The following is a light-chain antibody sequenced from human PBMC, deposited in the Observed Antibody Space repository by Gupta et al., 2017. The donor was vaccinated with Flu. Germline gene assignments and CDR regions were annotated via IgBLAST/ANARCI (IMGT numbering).Light chain of an antibody. CDR3: QSSDSSDLWV. CDR1: RGSIASNY. Sequence: NFMLTQPHSVSESPGKTVTMSCTRNRGSIASNYVQWYQQPPGSAPTTVIYEDKERPSGVPDRFSCSIDRSSNSASLTISGLKTEDEADYYCQSSDSSDLWVFGGGTKLTVL. J-gene: IGLJ3*02. CDR2: EDK. V-gene: IGLV6-57*03.